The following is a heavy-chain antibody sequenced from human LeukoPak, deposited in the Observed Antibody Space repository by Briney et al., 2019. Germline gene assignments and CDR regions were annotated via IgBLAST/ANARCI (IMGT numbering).Heavy chain of an antibody. CDR2: ISSSSSYI. V-gene: IGHV3-21*01. CDR3: ATLRCGSSSRFDY. D-gene: IGHD6-6*01. J-gene: IGHJ4*02. CDR1: GFTFSSYS. Sequence: GGSLRLSCAASGFTFSSYSMNWVRQAPGKGLEWVSSISSSSSYIYYADSVKGRFTISRDNAKNSLYLQMNSLRAEDTAVYYCATLRCGSSSRFDYWGQGTLVTVSS.